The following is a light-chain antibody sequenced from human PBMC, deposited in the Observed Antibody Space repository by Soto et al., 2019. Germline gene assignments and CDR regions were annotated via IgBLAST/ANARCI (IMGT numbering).Light chain of an antibody. CDR2: GAS. CDR3: QQYGSSQT. V-gene: IGKV3-20*01. Sequence: EIVLTQSPGTLSLSPGERATLSCRASQRVSSSYLAGYQQKPGQAPRLLIYGASSRATGIPDRFSGSGSGTDFTLTISRLEPEDFAVYYCQQYGSSQTFGGGTKVEIQ. J-gene: IGKJ4*01. CDR1: QRVSSSY.